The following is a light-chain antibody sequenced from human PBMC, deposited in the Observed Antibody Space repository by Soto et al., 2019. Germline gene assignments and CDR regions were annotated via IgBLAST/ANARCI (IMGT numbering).Light chain of an antibody. V-gene: IGLV2-14*01. CDR3: SSYTGSITPVI. J-gene: IGLJ2*01. Sequence: QSALTQPASVSGSPGQSITISCTGTSSDVGAYNYVSWYLQHPGKAPKLMIYEVSNRPSGVSNRFSGSKSGDTASLTISGLQAEDEADYYCSSYTGSITPVIFGGGTKLTVL. CDR2: EVS. CDR1: SSDVGAYNY.